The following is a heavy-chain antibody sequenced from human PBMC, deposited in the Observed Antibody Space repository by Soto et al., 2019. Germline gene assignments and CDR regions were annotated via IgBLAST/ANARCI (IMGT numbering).Heavy chain of an antibody. V-gene: IGHV4-31*03. CDR2: IYYSGST. Sequence: SETLSLTCTVSGGSISSGGYYWSWIRQHPGKGLEWIGYIYYSGSTYYNPSLKSRVTISVDTSKNQFSLKLSSVTAADTAVYYCARGMVRGVITFPTVWGQGTTVTVSS. CDR1: GGSISSGGYY. J-gene: IGHJ6*02. CDR3: ARGMVRGVITFPTV. D-gene: IGHD3-10*01.